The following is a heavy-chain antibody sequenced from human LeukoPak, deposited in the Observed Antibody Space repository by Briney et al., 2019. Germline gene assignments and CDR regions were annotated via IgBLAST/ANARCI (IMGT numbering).Heavy chain of an antibody. J-gene: IGHJ4*02. CDR3: AKVGYYDSSGYLYYFDY. CDR2: ISGSGGST. V-gene: IGHV3-23*01. D-gene: IGHD3-22*01. CDR1: GFTFSSYA. Sequence: GGSLRLSCAASGFTFSSYAMSWVRQAPGKGLEWVSAISGSGGSTYYADSVKGRFTISRDNSKNTLYLQMNSLRAEDTAVYYCAKVGYYDSSGYLYYFDYWGQGTLVTVSS.